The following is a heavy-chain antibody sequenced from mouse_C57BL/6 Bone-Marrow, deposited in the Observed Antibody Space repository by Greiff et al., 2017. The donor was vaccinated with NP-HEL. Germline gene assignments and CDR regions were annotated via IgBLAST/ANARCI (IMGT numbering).Heavy chain of an antibody. CDR3: ARRAFTPY. D-gene: IGHD3-1*01. J-gene: IGHJ2*01. CDR2: INPYNGGT. Sequence: VQLKQSGPVLVKPGASVKMSCKASGYTFTDYYMNWVKQSHGKSLEWIGVINPYNGGTSYNQKFKGKATLTVDKSSSTAYMELNSLTSEDSAVYYCARRAFTPYWGQGTTLTVSS. V-gene: IGHV1-19*01. CDR1: GYTFTDYY.